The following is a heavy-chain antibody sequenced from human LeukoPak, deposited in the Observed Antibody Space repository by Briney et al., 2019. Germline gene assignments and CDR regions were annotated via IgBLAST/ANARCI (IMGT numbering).Heavy chain of an antibody. CDR1: GYTFTSYY. Sequence: ASVKVSCKASGYTFTSYYMHWVRQAPGQGLEWMGIINPSGGSTSYAQKFQGRVTMTRDTSTSTVYMELSSLRSEDTAVYYCARASRDGYNQRVLDAFDIWGQGTMVTVSS. CDR3: ARASRDGYNQRVLDAFDI. J-gene: IGHJ3*02. CDR2: INPSGGST. V-gene: IGHV1-46*01. D-gene: IGHD5-24*01.